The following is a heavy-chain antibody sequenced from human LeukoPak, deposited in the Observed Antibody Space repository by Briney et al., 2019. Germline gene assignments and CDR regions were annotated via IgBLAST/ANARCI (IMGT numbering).Heavy chain of an antibody. V-gene: IGHV1-69*05. D-gene: IGHD2-15*01. Sequence: SVKVSRKASGGTFSSYAISWVRQAPGQGLEWMGRIIPIFGTANYAQKFQGRVTITTDESTSTAYMELSSLRSEDTAVYYCARDLFTLNWFDPWGQGTLVTVSS. CDR1: GGTFSSYA. CDR2: IIPIFGTA. CDR3: ARDLFTLNWFDP. J-gene: IGHJ5*02.